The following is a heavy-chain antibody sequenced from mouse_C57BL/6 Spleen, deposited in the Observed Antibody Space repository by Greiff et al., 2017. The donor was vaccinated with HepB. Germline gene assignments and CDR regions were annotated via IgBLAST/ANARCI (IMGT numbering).Heavy chain of an antibody. CDR3: ARDLYGSSPYYAMDY. CDR1: GFTFSSYA. CDR2: ISDGGSYT. Sequence: DVMLVESGGGLVKPGGSLKLSCAASGFTFSSYAMSWVRQTPEKRLEWVATISDGGSYTYYPDNVKGRFTISRDNAKNNLYLQMSHLKSEDTAMYYCARDLYGSSPYYAMDYWGQGTSVTVSS. J-gene: IGHJ4*01. D-gene: IGHD1-1*01. V-gene: IGHV5-4*01.